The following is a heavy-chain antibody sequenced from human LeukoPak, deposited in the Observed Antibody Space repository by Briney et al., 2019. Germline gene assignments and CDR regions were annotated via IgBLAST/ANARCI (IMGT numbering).Heavy chain of an antibody. J-gene: IGHJ4*02. Sequence: GGSLRLSCAASGFTFSNYWMHWVCQIPGKGLVWVSRISSDGTNTHYADSVKGRFTISRDNAENTLYLQMTSLRAEDTAVYYCARDPGHSNYINDYWGQGTLVTVSS. CDR2: ISSDGTNT. V-gene: IGHV3-74*01. CDR3: ARDPGHSNYINDY. D-gene: IGHD4-11*01. CDR1: GFTFSNYW.